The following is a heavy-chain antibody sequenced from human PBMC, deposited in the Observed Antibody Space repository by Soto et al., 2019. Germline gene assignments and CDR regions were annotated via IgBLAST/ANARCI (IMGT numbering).Heavy chain of an antibody. CDR2: TYYRSKWYN. Sequence: SQTRSLTCAVSGDSVSKNSAAWNWIRKSPSRGLEWLGRTYYRSKWYNDYAVSVKSRITINPDTSKNQFSLQLNSVTPEDTAVYYCARLMYGWYSHFDIWGQGTMVTVSS. D-gene: IGHD6-19*01. CDR1: GDSVSKNSAA. V-gene: IGHV6-1*01. J-gene: IGHJ3*02. CDR3: ARLMYGWYSHFDI.